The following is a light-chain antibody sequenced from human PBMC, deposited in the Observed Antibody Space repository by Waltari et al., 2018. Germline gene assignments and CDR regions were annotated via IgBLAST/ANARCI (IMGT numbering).Light chain of an antibody. V-gene: IGLV2-11*01. Sequence: QSALTQPRSVSGSPGQSVTISCTGTSSDVGGYTYVSCYQQHPDKAPKLIIYDINKRPSGVPVRFSGSKSGNTASLTISGLQAEDEADYYCCSYVGSNIYWVFGGGTKLTVL. CDR2: DIN. CDR1: SSDVGGYTY. CDR3: CSYVGSNIYWV. J-gene: IGLJ3*02.